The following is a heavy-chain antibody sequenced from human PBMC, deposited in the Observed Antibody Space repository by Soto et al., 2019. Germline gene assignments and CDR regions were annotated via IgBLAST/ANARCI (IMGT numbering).Heavy chain of an antibody. D-gene: IGHD6-13*01. CDR2: ISYDGSNK. J-gene: IGHJ4*02. Sequence: GGSLRLSCAASGFTFSSYAMHWVRQAPGKGLEWVAVISYDGSNKYYADSVKGRFTISRDNSKNTLYLQMNSLRAEDTAVYYCARDHRVAQQLVPGDYWGQGTLVTVSS. CDR1: GFTFSSYA. V-gene: IGHV3-30-3*01. CDR3: ARDHRVAQQLVPGDY.